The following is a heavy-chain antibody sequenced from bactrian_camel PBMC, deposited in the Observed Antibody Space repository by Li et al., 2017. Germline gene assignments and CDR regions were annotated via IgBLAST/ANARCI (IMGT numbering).Heavy chain of an antibody. CDR3: VGGGTYYVLNTDY. CDR1: GYAYTRGC. V-gene: IGHV3S40*01. Sequence: VQLVESGGGLVQPGGSLTLSCAASGYAYTRGCMGWFRQPPGKDRELVAYINSGWGSTYYVDSVKGRFTISLDNAKNTVYLQMNSLKPEDTAVYYCVGGGTYYVLNTDYWAQGTQVTVS. D-gene: IGHD2*01. CDR2: INSGWGST. J-gene: IGHJ4*01.